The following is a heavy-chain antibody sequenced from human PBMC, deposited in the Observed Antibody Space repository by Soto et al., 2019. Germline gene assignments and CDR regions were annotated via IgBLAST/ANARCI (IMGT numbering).Heavy chain of an antibody. D-gene: IGHD3-16*01. V-gene: IGHV3-23*01. J-gene: IGHJ6*02. Sequence: EVQLLESGGGLVQPGGSLRLSCAASGFTFSSYAMSWVRQAPGKGLEWVSAISGSGGSTYYADSVKGRFTISRDNSKNTLYLQMNSLIAEDKAVYYCAKRGWDYYYYGMDVWGQGTTVTVSS. CDR1: GFTFSSYA. CDR3: AKRGWDYYYYGMDV. CDR2: ISGSGGST.